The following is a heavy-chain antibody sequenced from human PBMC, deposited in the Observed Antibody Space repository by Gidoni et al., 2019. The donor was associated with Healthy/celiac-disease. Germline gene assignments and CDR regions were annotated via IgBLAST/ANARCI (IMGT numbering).Heavy chain of an antibody. CDR3: TKCRDGYKLLSDY. CDR1: GFTFSSYA. D-gene: IGHD1-26*01. J-gene: IGHJ4*02. CDR2: ITTSGGRT. Sequence: EVQLLESGGGLVQPGGSLRLSCSASGFTFSSYAMTWVRQAPGKGLVGVSGITTSGGRTYSADSVKGRFTISRDTSKNTLYLQMNSLRAEDTAVYYCTKCRDGYKLLSDYWGQGTLVTVSS. V-gene: IGHV3-23*01.